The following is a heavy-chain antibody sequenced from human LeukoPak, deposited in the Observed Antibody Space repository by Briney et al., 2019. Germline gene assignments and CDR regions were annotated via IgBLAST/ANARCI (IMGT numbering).Heavy chain of an antibody. V-gene: IGHV4-4*07. Sequence: PSETLSLTCTVSGGSISSYYWTWIRQPAGKGLEWIGRIYTTGSTNYNPSLNSRVTMSVDTSKNQFSLKLSSVTAADTAVYYCASCLRFLRVFDPWGQGTLVTVSS. CDR3: ASCLRFLRVFDP. J-gene: IGHJ5*02. D-gene: IGHD3-3*01. CDR1: GGSISSYY. CDR2: IYTTGST.